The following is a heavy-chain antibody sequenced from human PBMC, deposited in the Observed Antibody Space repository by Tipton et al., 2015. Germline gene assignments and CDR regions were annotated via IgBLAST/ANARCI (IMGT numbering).Heavy chain of an antibody. V-gene: IGHV1-46*01. Sequence: VQLVQSGAEVKKPGASVKVSCKASGYTFSSYYMHWVRQAPGQGLEWMGMINPSDGSTNDAQKFQGRVTMTRDTSTSTVYMELSSLRSEDTAVYYCAREGCISTSCYDYWGQGSLVTVSS. CDR3: AREGCISTSCYDY. CDR1: GYTFSSYY. CDR2: INPSDGST. J-gene: IGHJ4*02. D-gene: IGHD2-2*01.